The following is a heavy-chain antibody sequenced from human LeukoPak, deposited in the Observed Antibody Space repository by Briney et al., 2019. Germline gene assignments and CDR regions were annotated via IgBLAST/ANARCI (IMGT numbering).Heavy chain of an antibody. Sequence: SETLSLTCAVYGGSFSGYYWSWIRQPPGKGLEWIGEINHSGSTNYNPSLKSRVTISVDTSKNQFSLKLSSVTAADTAVYYCATCPDALTLWFGDLWGSWGQGTLVTVSS. CDR3: ATCPDALTLWFGDLWGS. V-gene: IGHV4-34*01. CDR2: INHSGST. D-gene: IGHD3-10*01. CDR1: GGSFSGYY. J-gene: IGHJ4*02.